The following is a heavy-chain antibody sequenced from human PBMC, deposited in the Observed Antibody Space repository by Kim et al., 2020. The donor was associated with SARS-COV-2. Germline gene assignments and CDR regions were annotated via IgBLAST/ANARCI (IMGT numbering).Heavy chain of an antibody. D-gene: IGHD1-26*01. CDR2: IKSRSEGETL. V-gene: IGHV3-15*01. Sequence: GGSLRLSCAASGFTFANAWMTWVHQVPGKGLEWVGRIKSRSEGETLDYGAPVKGRVSISRDDSKKTLYLEMNNLEIEDTGLYYCTRELGSTGRDYYGMDAWGQGTTVTVSS. CDR3: TRELGSTGRDYYGMDA. J-gene: IGHJ6*02. CDR1: GFTFANAW.